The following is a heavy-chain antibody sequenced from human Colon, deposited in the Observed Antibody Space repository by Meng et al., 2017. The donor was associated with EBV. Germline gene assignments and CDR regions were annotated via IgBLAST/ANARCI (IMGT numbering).Heavy chain of an antibody. CDR2: LIAVFDKT. Sequence: VQLGQAGAEGKKPGSSVKVACTPSGGSFSTHTFSWWRQAPGQGLEWMGGLIAVFDKTKAAPRFQDRVTFTADETTTTAYMELSSLTFEDTAVYFCARGRGNQPLFDFWGQGTLVTVSS. CDR1: GGSFSTHT. CDR3: ARGRGNQPLFDF. V-gene: IGHV1-69*13. J-gene: IGHJ4*02. D-gene: IGHD2/OR15-2a*01.